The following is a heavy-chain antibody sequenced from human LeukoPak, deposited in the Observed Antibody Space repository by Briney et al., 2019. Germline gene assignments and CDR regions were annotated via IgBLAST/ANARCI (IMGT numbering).Heavy chain of an antibody. CDR2: ISSNGGST. CDR1: GFTFSSYA. Sequence: GGSLRLFCAASGFTFSSYAMHWVRQAPGKGLEYVSAISSNGGSTYYANSVKGRFTISRDDSKNTLYLQMGSLRAEDMAVYYCARDVRGYSYVSYYYYYYYMDVWGKGTTVTVSS. V-gene: IGHV3-64*01. D-gene: IGHD5-18*01. CDR3: ARDVRGYSYVSYYYYYYYMDV. J-gene: IGHJ6*03.